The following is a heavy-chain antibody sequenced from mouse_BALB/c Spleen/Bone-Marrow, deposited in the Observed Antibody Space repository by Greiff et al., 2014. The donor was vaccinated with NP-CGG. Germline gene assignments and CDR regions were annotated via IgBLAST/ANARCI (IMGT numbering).Heavy chain of an antibody. CDR1: GYTFTTYN. D-gene: IGHD4-1*01. V-gene: IGHV1S81*02. CDR3: TRGRTWDFDY. CDR2: INPNNGGT. J-gene: IGHJ2*01. Sequence: VQGVESGAELVKPGTSVKLSCKASGYTFTTYNMYWVKQRPGQGLEWIGEINPNNGGTNFKEKFKSKATLTVDKSSSTAYMQLSSLTSEDSAVYYCTRGRTWDFDYWGQGTTLTVSS.